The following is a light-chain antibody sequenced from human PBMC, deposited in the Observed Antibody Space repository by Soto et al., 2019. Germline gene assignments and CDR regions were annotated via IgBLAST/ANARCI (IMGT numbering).Light chain of an antibody. CDR2: DVN. V-gene: IGLV2-8*01. CDR3: SSDAGTSIV. CDR1: SSDVGGYNY. Sequence: QSALTQPPSASGSPGQSVTISCTGTSSDVGGYNYVSWYQQHPGKAPKLMMFDVNNRPSGVPDRFSGSKSGNTASLTVSGLQAEDEADYYCSSDAGTSIVFGPGTKVTVL. J-gene: IGLJ1*01.